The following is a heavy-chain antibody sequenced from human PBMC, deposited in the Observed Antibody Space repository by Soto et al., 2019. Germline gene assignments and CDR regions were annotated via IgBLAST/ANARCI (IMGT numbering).Heavy chain of an antibody. CDR1: GFTFRSFG. D-gene: IGHD6-13*01. Sequence: QVQLVESGGGVIQPGTSLSLSCGSSGFTFRSFGMYWVRQAPGKGLEWVAVVSYDGNHKYYADSVKGRFTVSRDNAKNMLYLQMNSLEGEDTAAYYCAKDVGQQLVLNYGMVVWGQGTTVSVSS. V-gene: IGHV3-30*18. CDR2: VSYDGNHK. J-gene: IGHJ6*02. CDR3: AKDVGQQLVLNYGMVV.